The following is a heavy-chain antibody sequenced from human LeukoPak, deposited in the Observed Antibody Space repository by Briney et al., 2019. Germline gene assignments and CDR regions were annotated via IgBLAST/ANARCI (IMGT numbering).Heavy chain of an antibody. V-gene: IGHV3-23*01. D-gene: IGHD3-3*01. CDR1: GFTFSSYA. J-gene: IGHJ4*02. CDR3: AKLGEIDFLGNFDY. Sequence: GGSLRLSCAASGFTFSSYAMSWVRQAPGKGLEWVSAISGSGGSSYYADSVKGRFTISRDNSKNALYLQMNSLRAEDTAVYYCAKLGEIDFLGNFDYWGQGTLVTVSS. CDR2: ISGSGGSS.